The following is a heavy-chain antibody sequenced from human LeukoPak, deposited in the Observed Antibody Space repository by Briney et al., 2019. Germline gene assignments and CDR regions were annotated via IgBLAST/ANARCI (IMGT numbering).Heavy chain of an antibody. CDR3: ARMRGGSSWYLPFNY. CDR2: INWNGGST. D-gene: IGHD6-13*01. V-gene: IGHV3-20*01. J-gene: IGHJ4*02. CDR1: GFTLDDYG. Sequence: PGRSLRLSYAASGFTLDDYGMSWVRPAPGKGLEWVSDINWNGGSTGYADSVKGRFTISRDNAKNSLYLQMNSLRAEDTALYHCARMRGGSSWYLPFNYWGQGTLVTVSS.